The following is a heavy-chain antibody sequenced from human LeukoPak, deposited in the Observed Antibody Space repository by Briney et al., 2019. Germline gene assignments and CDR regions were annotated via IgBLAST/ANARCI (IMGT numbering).Heavy chain of an antibody. D-gene: IGHD3-3*01. CDR2: IYSGGST. CDR3: AGDVYDFWSGYYFDY. Sequence: PGGSLRLSCAASGFTVSSNYMSWVRQAPGKGLEWVSVIYSGGSTYYADSVKGRFTISRDNSKNTLYLQMNSLRAEDTAVYYCAGDVYDFWSGYYFDYWGQGTLVTVSS. V-gene: IGHV3-66*02. CDR1: GFTVSSNY. J-gene: IGHJ4*02.